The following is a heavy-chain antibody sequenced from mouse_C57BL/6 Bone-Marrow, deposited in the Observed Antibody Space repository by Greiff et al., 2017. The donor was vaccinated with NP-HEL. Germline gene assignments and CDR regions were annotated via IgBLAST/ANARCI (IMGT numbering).Heavy chain of an antibody. CDR1: GFNIKNTY. J-gene: IGHJ4*01. Sequence: VQLKESVAELVRPGASVKLSCTASGFNIKNTYMHWVKQRPEQGLEWIGRIDPANGNTKYAPKFQGKATITADTSSNTAYLQLSSLTSEDTAIYYCAALYYYGSSSYAMDYWGQGTSVTVSS. V-gene: IGHV14-3*01. CDR2: IDPANGNT. D-gene: IGHD1-1*01. CDR3: AALYYYGSSSYAMDY.